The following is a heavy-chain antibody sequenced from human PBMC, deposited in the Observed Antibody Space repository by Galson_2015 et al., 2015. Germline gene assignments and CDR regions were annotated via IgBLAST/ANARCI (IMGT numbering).Heavy chain of an antibody. V-gene: IGHV3-33*01. CDR3: ARDRLGYCSGGNCYPSDY. J-gene: IGHJ4*02. Sequence: SLRLSCAASEFTFGSYGMHWVRQAPGKGLEWVAVIWYDGSNKYYADSVKGRFTISRDNSKNTLYVQMNSLRAEDTAVYYCARDRLGYCSGGNCYPSDYWGQGTLVTVSS. CDR1: EFTFGSYG. CDR2: IWYDGSNK. D-gene: IGHD2-15*01.